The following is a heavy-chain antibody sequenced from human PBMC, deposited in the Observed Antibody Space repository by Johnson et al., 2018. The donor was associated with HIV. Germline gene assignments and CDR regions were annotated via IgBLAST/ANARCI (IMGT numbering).Heavy chain of an antibody. Sequence: QVQLVESGGGVVQPGRSLRLSCAASGFTFSSYAMHWVRQAPGKGLEWVSVIYSGGSTYYADSVKGRFTISRDNSKNTLYLQMNSLRAEDTAVYYCARPPGSTWNSAAFDIWGQGTMVTVSS. V-gene: IGHV3-NL1*01. J-gene: IGHJ3*02. CDR3: ARPPGSTWNSAAFDI. CDR2: IYSGGST. CDR1: GFTFSSYA. D-gene: IGHD6-13*01.